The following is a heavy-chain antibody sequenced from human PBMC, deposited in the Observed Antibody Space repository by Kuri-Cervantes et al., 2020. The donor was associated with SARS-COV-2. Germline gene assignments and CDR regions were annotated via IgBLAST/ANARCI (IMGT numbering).Heavy chain of an antibody. J-gene: IGHJ4*02. Sequence: ASVKVSCKASGYTFTSYGISWVRQAPGQGLEWMGWISAYNGNTNYAQKLQGRVTMTRDTSTSTVYMELSSLTSEDTAIYYCDCAQKEGFDSWGQGTMVTVSS. CDR1: GYTFTSYG. CDR2: ISAYNGNT. D-gene: IGHD2-21*01. V-gene: IGHV1-18*01. CDR3: DCAQKEGFDS.